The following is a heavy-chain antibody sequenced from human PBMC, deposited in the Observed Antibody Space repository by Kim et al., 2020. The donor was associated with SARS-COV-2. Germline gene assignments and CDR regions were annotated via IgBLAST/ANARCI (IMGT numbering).Heavy chain of an antibody. V-gene: IGHV3-30*18. J-gene: IGHJ6*02. CDR1: GFTFSSYG. D-gene: IGHD2-15*01. Sequence: GGSLRLSCAASGFTFSSYGMHWVRQAPGKGLEWVAVISYDGSNKYYADSVKGRFTISRDNSKNTLYLQMNSLRAEDTAVYYCAKDEHGDYCSGGSCRYYGMDVWGQGTTVTVSS. CDR2: ISYDGSNK. CDR3: AKDEHGDYCSGGSCRYYGMDV.